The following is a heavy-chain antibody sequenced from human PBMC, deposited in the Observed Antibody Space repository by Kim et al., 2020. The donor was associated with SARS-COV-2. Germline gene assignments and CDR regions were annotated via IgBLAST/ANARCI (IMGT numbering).Heavy chain of an antibody. CDR2: FDPEDGET. CDR3: ATSCSSTSGHWFDP. J-gene: IGHJ5*02. V-gene: IGHV1-24*01. Sequence: ASVKVSCKVSGYTLTELSMHWVRQAPGKGLEWMGGFDPEDGETIYAQKFQGRVTMTEDTSTDTAYMELSSLRSEDTAVYYCATSCSSTSGHWFDPWGQGTLVTVSS. CDR1: GYTLTELS. D-gene: IGHD2-2*01.